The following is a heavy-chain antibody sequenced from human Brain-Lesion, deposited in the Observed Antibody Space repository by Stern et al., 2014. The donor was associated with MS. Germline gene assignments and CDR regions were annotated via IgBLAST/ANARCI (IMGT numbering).Heavy chain of an antibody. CDR3: ARVTEFLRFFFPDY. D-gene: IGHD3-3*01. V-gene: IGHV4-31*03. Sequence: QVQLQESGPGLVKPSQTLSLTCTVSGGAVSSGDRYWSWIRQHPEKGLVWIGYISYSGNTYYNPSLESRVTISMDRSKNQFSLKLRSVTAADTAVYYCARVTEFLRFFFPDYWGQGIRVTVSS. J-gene: IGHJ4*02. CDR2: ISYSGNT. CDR1: GGAVSSGDRY.